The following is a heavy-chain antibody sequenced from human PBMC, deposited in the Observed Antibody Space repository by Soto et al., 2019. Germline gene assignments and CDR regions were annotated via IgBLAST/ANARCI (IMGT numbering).Heavy chain of an antibody. CDR3: VKGGHDILTGLSPTDP. Sequence: ASVKVSCKASGYTFTSYAMHWVRQAPGKGLEYVSAISSNGGSTYYADSVKGRFTISRDNSKNTLYLQMSSLRAEDTAVYYCVKGGHDILTGLSPTDPWGQGTLVTVSS. V-gene: IGHV3-64D*06. J-gene: IGHJ5*02. CDR2: ISSNGGST. D-gene: IGHD3-9*01. CDR1: GYTFTSYA.